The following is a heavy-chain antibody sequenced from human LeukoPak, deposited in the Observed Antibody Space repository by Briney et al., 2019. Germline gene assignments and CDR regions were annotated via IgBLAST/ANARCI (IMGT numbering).Heavy chain of an antibody. CDR2: ISGSGGST. CDR3: PATIAVATHGDY. CDR1: GFTFSSYA. V-gene: IGHV3-23*01. J-gene: IGHJ4*02. Sequence: GGSLRLSCAASGFTFSSYAMSWVRQAPGKGLEWVSAISGSGGSTYYADSVKGRFTISRDNSKNTLYLQMNSLRAEDTAVYYCPATIAVATHGDYWGQGTLVTVSS. D-gene: IGHD6-19*01.